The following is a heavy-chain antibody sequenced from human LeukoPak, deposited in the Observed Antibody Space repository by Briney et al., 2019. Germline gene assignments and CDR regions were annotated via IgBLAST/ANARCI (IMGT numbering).Heavy chain of an antibody. CDR1: GFTFSNYA. CDR2: ISGSGGST. J-gene: IGHJ5*02. Sequence: GGSLRLSCAASGFTFSNYAMSWVRQAPGMGLEWVSAISGSGGSTYYADSVKGRFTISRDNSKNTLYLQMNSLRAEDTAVYYCAREKVQWLGWFDPWGQGTPVTVSS. D-gene: IGHD6-19*01. V-gene: IGHV3-23*01. CDR3: AREKVQWLGWFDP.